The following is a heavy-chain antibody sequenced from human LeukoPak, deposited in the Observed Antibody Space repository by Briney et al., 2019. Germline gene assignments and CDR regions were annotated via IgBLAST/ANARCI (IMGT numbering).Heavy chain of an antibody. CDR3: ASQGYYYDSSGYQNWFDP. Sequence: ASVKVSCKASGYTFTSYYMHWVRQAPGQGLEWMGIINPSGGSTSYAQKFQGRVTMTRDTSTSTVYMELSSLRSEDTAVYYCASQGYYYDSSGYQNWFDPWGQGTLVPVSS. CDR1: GYTFTSYY. D-gene: IGHD3-22*01. J-gene: IGHJ5*02. CDR2: INPSGGST. V-gene: IGHV1-46*03.